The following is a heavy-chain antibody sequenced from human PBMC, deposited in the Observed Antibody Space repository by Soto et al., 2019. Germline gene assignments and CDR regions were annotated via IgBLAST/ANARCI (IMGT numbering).Heavy chain of an antibody. D-gene: IGHD2-15*01. V-gene: IGHV1-3*01. CDR1: GYTFTSYA. CDR2: INAGNGNT. CDR3: ARESRYCSGGSCYFLPGIDY. J-gene: IGHJ4*02. Sequence: GASVKVSCKASGYTFTSYAMHWVRQAPGQRLEWMGWINAGNGNTKYSQKFQGRVTITRDTSTSTACMELSSLRSEDTAVYYCARESRYCSGGSCYFLPGIDYWGQGTLVTVSS.